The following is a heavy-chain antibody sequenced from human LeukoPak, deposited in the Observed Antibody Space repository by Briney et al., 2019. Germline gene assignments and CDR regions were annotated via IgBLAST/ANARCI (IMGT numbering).Heavy chain of an antibody. CDR2: ISGSGGST. J-gene: IGHJ4*02. V-gene: IGHV3-23*01. D-gene: IGHD2-21*02. CDR3: AKGRSVLSGHIVVVTAIPK. CDR1: GFTFSSYA. Sequence: GGSLRRSCAASGFTFSSYAMSWVRQAPGKGLEWVSAISGSGGSTYYADSVKGRFTISRDNSKNTLYLQMNSLRAEDTAVYYCAKGRSVLSGHIVVVTAIPKWGQGTLVTVSS.